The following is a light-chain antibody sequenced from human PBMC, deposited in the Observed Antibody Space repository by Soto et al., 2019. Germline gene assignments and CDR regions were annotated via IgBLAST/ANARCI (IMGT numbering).Light chain of an antibody. CDR2: GTS. V-gene: IGKV3-20*01. CDR1: QTISSNY. CDR3: HQYISWT. Sequence: DIVLTQSPGTLSVSPGERATLSCRASQTISSNYLAWYQQKPGQPPSLLIYGTSSRATGIPDRFSGSWTGADFTLTISTLQPEDSAIYYCHQYISWTFGQGTKVEIK. J-gene: IGKJ1*01.